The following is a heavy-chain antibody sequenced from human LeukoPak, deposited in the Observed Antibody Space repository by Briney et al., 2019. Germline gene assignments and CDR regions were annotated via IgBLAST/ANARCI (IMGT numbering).Heavy chain of an antibody. V-gene: IGHV1-2*06. J-gene: IGHJ4*02. CDR1: GYDYTGFY. D-gene: IGHD2-15*01. Sequence: ASVKVSCKASGYDYTGFYIYWVRQAPGQGLEWMGRINPKSGGTNYGQKFQGRVTMTRDTSINTAYLDLSALKSDDTAVYYCASRAASVTLGYWGQGTLVTVSS. CDR3: ASRAASVTLGY. CDR2: INPKSGGT.